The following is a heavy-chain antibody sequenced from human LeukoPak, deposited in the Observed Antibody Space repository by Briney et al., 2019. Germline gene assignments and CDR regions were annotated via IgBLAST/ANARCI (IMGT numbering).Heavy chain of an antibody. CDR2: IYYSGST. J-gene: IGHJ4*02. CDR3: ASGSRHGYNSLYYFDY. Sequence: SETLSLTCTVSGGSISSYYRSWIRQPPGKGLEWIGYIYYSGSTNYNPSLKSRVTISVDTSKNQFSLKLGSVTAADTAVYYCASGSRHGYNSLYYFDYWGQGTLVTVSS. D-gene: IGHD5-24*01. CDR1: GGSISSYY. V-gene: IGHV4-59*01.